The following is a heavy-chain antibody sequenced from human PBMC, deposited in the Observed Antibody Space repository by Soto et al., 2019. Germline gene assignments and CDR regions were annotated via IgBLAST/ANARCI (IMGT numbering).Heavy chain of an antibody. CDR3: ARSGGNSYYYGMDV. J-gene: IGHJ6*02. Sequence: QVQLQESGPGLVKPSQTLSLTCSVSGGSISSGGYYWSWIRQPPGKGLEWIGYIYYSANTHYNPSLKGRVSISVDTSKNQFSLNLSSVTAADTAVYYCARSGGNSYYYGMDVWGQGTTVTVSS. CDR2: IYYSANT. CDR1: GGSISSGGYY. D-gene: IGHD3-10*01. V-gene: IGHV4-31*02.